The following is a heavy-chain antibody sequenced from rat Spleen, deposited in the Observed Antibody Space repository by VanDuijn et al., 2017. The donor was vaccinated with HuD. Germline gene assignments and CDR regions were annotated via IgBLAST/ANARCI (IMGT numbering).Heavy chain of an antibody. CDR1: GFTFGDYY. CDR3: VRHGYTRYYFDY. V-gene: IGHV5-22*01. Sequence: EVQLVASGGGLVQPGRSMKLSCAASGFTFGDYYMVWVRQAPKKGLAWVASISSGGGGTYYADSVEGRFTISRDNAKSTLYLQMDSLRSEDTASYYCVRHGYTRYYFDYWGQGVMVTVSS. CDR2: ISSGGGGT. D-gene: IGHD1-9*01. J-gene: IGHJ2*01.